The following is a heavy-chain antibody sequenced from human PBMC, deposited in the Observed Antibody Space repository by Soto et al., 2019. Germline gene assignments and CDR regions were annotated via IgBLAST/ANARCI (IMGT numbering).Heavy chain of an antibody. CDR2: INHRGST. V-gene: IGHV4-34*01. CDR3: ARGLGYCSGGSCSRAGVYFDY. CDR1: GGSFSGYY. J-gene: IGHJ4*02. Sequence: ASETLSLTCAVYGGSFSGYYWSWIRQPPEKGLEWIGEINHRGSTNRNPSLKSRVSISVDRSKNQFSLKLTSATAADTALYYCARGLGYCSGGSCSRAGVYFDYWGLGSLVTVPS. D-gene: IGHD2-15*01.